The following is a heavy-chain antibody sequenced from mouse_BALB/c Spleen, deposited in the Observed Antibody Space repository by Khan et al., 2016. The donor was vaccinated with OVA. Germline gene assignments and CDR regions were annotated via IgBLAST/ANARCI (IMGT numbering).Heavy chain of an antibody. J-gene: IGHJ2*01. D-gene: IGHD1-3*01. CDR1: GFSLTSYG. CDR3: ARLEDI. Sequence: QVQLKQSGPGLVAPSQSLSITCTVSGFSLTSYGVHWVRQPPGKGLEWLGVIWAGGSTNYNSALMSRLSISKDNSKSQVYLTMKRLQNDDTAMYYCARLEDIWGQGTTLTVSS. CDR2: IWAGGST. V-gene: IGHV2-9*02.